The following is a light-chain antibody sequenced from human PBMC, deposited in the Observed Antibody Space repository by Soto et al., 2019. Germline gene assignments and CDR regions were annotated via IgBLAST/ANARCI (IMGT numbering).Light chain of an antibody. CDR3: QQRNNWPPDIT. V-gene: IGKV3-11*01. Sequence: EIVLTQSPATLSLSPGERATLSCRASQTVSTYLAWYQQKPGQAPRLLSYDASNRATGLPARFSGSGPGTDFTPTISSPETEDFAVYYCQQRNNWPPDITFGQGTRLDIK. CDR1: QTVSTY. J-gene: IGKJ5*01. CDR2: DAS.